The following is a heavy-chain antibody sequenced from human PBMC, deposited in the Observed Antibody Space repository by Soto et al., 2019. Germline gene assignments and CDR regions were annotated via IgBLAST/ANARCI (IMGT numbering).Heavy chain of an antibody. V-gene: IGHV6-1*01. Sequence: QVQLQQTGPGLVKPSQTLSLTCAISGDSVSSNSAAWNWIRQSPSRGLEWLGRTYYRSKWYNDYAVSVKSRITINPDTSKNQFSLQVHSVTPEDTAVYYCARGLERVAHYYYGMDVWSQGTTVTVSS. CDR3: ARGLERVAHYYYGMDV. CDR2: TYYRSKWYN. CDR1: GDSVSSNSAA. J-gene: IGHJ6*02. D-gene: IGHD1-1*01.